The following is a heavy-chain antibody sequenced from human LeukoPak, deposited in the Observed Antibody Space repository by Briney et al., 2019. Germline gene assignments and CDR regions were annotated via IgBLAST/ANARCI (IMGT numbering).Heavy chain of an antibody. Sequence: GASVKVSCKAYGYTFTSYAMHWVRQAPGQRLEWMGWINAGNGNTKYSQKFQGRVTITRDTSASTAYMELSSLRSEDTAVYYCARDTKAILTNAEYFQHWGQGTLVTVSS. J-gene: IGHJ1*01. CDR3: ARDTKAILTNAEYFQH. CDR1: GYTFTSYA. CDR2: INAGNGNT. V-gene: IGHV1-3*01. D-gene: IGHD2-15*01.